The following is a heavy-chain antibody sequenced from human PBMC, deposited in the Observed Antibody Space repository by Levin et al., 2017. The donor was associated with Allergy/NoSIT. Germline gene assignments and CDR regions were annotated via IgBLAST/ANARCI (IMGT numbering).Heavy chain of an antibody. Sequence: PGESLKISCAASGFSFSDYAMHWVRQAPGKGLEWVAVISSDESSKYYADSVKGRFTISRDISQKMLFLQMNSLRVEDTAVYYCARGRGEGVGSTWYCMDYWGQGTLVPVSS. D-gene: IGHD6-13*01. J-gene: IGHJ4*02. CDR3: ARGRGEGVGSTWYCMDY. CDR1: GFSFSDYA. V-gene: IGHV3-30-3*01. CDR2: ISSDESSK.